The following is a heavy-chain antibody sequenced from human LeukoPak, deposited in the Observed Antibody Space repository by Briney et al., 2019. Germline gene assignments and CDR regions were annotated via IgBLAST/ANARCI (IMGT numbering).Heavy chain of an antibody. CDR1: GGSISSSSYY. V-gene: IGHV4-39*07. J-gene: IGHJ6*03. Sequence: SETLSLTCTVSGGSISSSSYYWGWIRQPPGKGLEWIVSIYYSGSTYYNPSLKSRVTISVDTSKNQFSLKLSSVTAADTAVYYCARASTTYYYDSSGYAHTLFYYCYMDVWGKGTTVTISS. CDR2: IYYSGST. D-gene: IGHD3-22*01. CDR3: ARASTTYYYDSSGYAHTLFYYCYMDV.